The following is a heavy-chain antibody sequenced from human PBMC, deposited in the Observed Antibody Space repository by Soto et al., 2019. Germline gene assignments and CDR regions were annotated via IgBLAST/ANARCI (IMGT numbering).Heavy chain of an antibody. D-gene: IGHD1-26*01. V-gene: IGHV3-73*01. J-gene: IGHJ4*02. CDR1: GFSLSGSA. CDR3: NRPPSGSYGDESDY. CDR2: IRDKANNDAT. Sequence: GGSLRLSCSGSGFSLSGSAIHWVRQASGQGLEWLGRIRDKANNDATAYAAPVKGRFTISRDESQNVVFLQMNSLKTEDTAIYYCNRPPSGSYGDESDYWGQGNKVTV.